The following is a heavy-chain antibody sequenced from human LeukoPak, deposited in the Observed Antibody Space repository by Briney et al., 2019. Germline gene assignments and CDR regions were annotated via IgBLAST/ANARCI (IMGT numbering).Heavy chain of an antibody. CDR1: GFTFSSYA. CDR2: ISYDRSNK. V-gene: IGHV3-30-3*01. CDR3: ARIPERVAVAGTVY. Sequence: PGGSLRLSCAASGFTFSSYAMHWVRQAPGKGLEWVAVISYDRSNKYYADSVKGRFTISRDNSKNTLYLQMNSLRAEDTAVYYCARIPERVAVAGTVYWGQGTLVTVSS. J-gene: IGHJ4*02. D-gene: IGHD6-19*01.